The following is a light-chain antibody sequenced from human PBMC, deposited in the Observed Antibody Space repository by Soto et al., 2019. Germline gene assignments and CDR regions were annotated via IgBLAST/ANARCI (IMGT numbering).Light chain of an antibody. J-gene: IGKJ4*01. CDR1: QSISTT. Sequence: EIVLTQSPVTLSVSPGERATLSCRASQSISTTLVWYQQKPGQAPRLLIYGASTRATGVPARFSGSGSGTEFTLTISSLQSEDFAVYHCQQYNTWVTFGGGTKVEIK. V-gene: IGKV3-15*01. CDR2: GAS. CDR3: QQYNTWVT.